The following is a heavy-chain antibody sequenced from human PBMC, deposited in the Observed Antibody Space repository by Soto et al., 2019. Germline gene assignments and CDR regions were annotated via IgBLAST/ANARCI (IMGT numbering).Heavy chain of an antibody. CDR2: ISYDGSNK. J-gene: IGHJ4*02. Sequence: GESLKISCAASGFTFSSYAMHWVRKAPGKGLEWVAVISYDGSNKYYADSVKGRFTISRDNSKNTLYLQMNSLRAEDTAVYYCARVDNGGMVRGAIDYWGQGTLVTVSS. CDR3: ARVDNGGMVRGAIDY. V-gene: IGHV3-30-3*01. D-gene: IGHD3-10*01. CDR1: GFTFSSYA.